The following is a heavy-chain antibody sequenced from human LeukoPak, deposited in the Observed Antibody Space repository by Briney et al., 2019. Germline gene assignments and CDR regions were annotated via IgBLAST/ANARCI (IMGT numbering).Heavy chain of an antibody. J-gene: IGHJ4*02. CDR2: INGDGSSV. D-gene: IGHD1-26*01. CDR3: ARDEVGATPIDY. V-gene: IGHV3-74*03. CDR1: GFTFSSHW. Sequence: PGGSLRLSCEASGFTFSSHWMHWVRQVPGKGLVWVSNINGDGSSVEYADSVKGRFAVSRDNAKNTLYLHMSSLRAEDTAVYYCARDEVGATPIDYWGQGTLVTVSS.